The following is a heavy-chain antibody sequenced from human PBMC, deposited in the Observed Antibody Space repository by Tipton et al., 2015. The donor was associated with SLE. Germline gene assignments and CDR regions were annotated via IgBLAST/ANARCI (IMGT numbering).Heavy chain of an antibody. J-gene: IGHJ4*02. Sequence: SLRLSCAASGFTFSSYGMHWVRQAPGKGLEWVAVIWYDGSNKYYADSVKGRFTISRDNSKNTLYLQMNSLRAEDTAVYYCAKPLVSGYCSGGSCFSWDHWGQGSLVTVSS. CDR3: AKPLVSGYCSGGSCFSWDH. D-gene: IGHD2-15*01. V-gene: IGHV3-33*06. CDR2: IWYDGSNK. CDR1: GFTFSSYG.